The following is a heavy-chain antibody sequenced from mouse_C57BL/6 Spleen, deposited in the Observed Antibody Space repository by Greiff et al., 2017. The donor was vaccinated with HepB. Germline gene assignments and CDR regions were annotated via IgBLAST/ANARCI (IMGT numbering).Heavy chain of an antibody. CDR1: GYTFTDYY. V-gene: IGHV1-76*01. Sequence: QVQLQQSGAELVRPGASVKLSCKASGYTFTDYYINWVKQRPGQGLEWIARIYPGSGNTYYNEKFKGKATLTAEKSSSTAYMQLSSLTSEDSAVYFCAKEAWSNHGAMDYWGQGTSVTVSS. CDR3: AKEAWSNHGAMDY. CDR2: IYPGSGNT. J-gene: IGHJ4*01. D-gene: IGHD2-5*01.